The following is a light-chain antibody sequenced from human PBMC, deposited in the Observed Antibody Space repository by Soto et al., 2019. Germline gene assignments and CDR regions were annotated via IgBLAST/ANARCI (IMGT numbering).Light chain of an antibody. CDR2: DVS. CDR1: SSDVGGYKY. CDR3: SSSNSSSTLVV. Sequence: QSALTQPASVSGSPGQSITISCTGTSSDVGGYKYVSWYQQHPGKAPKLMIYDVSNRPSGVSNRFSGSKSGNTASLTISGLQAEDEAEYYCSSSNSSSTLVVFGGGTKLTVL. J-gene: IGLJ2*01. V-gene: IGLV2-14*01.